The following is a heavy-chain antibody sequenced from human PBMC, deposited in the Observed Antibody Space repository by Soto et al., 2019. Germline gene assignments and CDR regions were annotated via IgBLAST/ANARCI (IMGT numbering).Heavy chain of an antibody. V-gene: IGHV3-30*18. J-gene: IGHJ5*02. CDR2: ISYDGSNK. Sequence: QVQLVESGGGVVQPGRSLRLSCAASGFTFSSYGMHWVRQAPGKGLEWVAVISYDGSNKYYADSLKGRFTISRDNSKNTLYLPMNSLRAEDTAVYYCAKDYGYCSGGSCYSSGWFDPWGQGTLVTVSS. CDR1: GFTFSSYG. CDR3: AKDYGYCSGGSCYSSGWFDP. D-gene: IGHD2-15*01.